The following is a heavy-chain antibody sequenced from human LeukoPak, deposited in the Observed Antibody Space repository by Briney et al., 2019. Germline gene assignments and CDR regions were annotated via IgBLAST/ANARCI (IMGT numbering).Heavy chain of an antibody. CDR1: DGSVSSSNW. V-gene: IGHV4-4*02. J-gene: IGHJ3*02. CDR2: IYHSGST. Sequence: PSGTLSLTCAVSDGSVSSSNWWSWVRQPPGKGLEWIGEIYHSGSTNYNPSLKSRVTISVDKSKNQFSLKLSSVTAADTAVYYCARDSIVGASSAFDIWGQGTTVTVSS. D-gene: IGHD1-26*01. CDR3: ARDSIVGASSAFDI.